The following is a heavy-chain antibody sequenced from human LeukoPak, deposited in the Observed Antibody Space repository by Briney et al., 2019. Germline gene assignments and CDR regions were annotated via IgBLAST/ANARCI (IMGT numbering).Heavy chain of an antibody. Sequence: AASATVSCKASGYTFTRYGISWVRQAPGQGLEWMGWISAYNGNTNYAQNLQGRVTMTTDTPASTAYMELRSLTSDDTAVYYCARGGGYNDYWGQGTLVTVSS. D-gene: IGHD5-24*01. CDR2: ISAYNGNT. V-gene: IGHV1-18*01. J-gene: IGHJ4*02. CDR1: GYTFTRYG. CDR3: ARGGGYNDY.